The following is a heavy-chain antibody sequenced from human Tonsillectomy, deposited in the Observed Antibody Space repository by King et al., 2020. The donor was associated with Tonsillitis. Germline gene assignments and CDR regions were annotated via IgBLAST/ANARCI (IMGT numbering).Heavy chain of an antibody. CDR1: GDSISSPNYY. D-gene: IGHD3-3*01. J-gene: IGHJ4*02. CDR3: ARRADDFWSGYYPYFGY. V-gene: IGHV4-39*01. CDR2: FSHSGST. Sequence: LPLQESGPGLVKPSETLSLTCTVSGDSISSPNYYWGWIRQPPGKGLEWIGSFSHSGSTFYNPSLKSRVTISEDTSKKQFSLKLNSVTAADTAVYYCARRADDFWSGYYPYFGYWGQGTLVTVSS.